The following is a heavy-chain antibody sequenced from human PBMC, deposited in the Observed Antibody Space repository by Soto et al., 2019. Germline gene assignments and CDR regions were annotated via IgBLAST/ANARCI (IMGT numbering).Heavy chain of an antibody. Sequence: QVQLVQSGAEVKKPGASVKVSCKASGYTFASYAISWMRQAPGQGLEWMGWISAYNGNTNYAQKLQGRVTMTTHTSTTTAYMQLMSLRFDDTAVYSCARDPPPPDYWGQGTLVTVSS. V-gene: IGHV1-18*01. CDR2: ISAYNGNT. CDR3: ARDPPPPDY. CDR1: GYTFASYA. J-gene: IGHJ4*02.